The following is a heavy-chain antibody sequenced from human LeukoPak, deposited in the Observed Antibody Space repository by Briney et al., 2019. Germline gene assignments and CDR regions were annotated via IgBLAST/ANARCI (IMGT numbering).Heavy chain of an antibody. D-gene: IGHD3-3*01. J-gene: IGHJ3*02. V-gene: IGHV4-59*01. CDR3: ATSYYFWSVGAFDI. CDR2: IYYSGST. Sequence: SETLSLTCTVSGGSISSYYWSWIRQPPGKGLEWIGYIYYSGSTNYNPSLKSRVTISVDTSKNQFSLKLSSVTAADTAVYYCATSYYFWSVGAFDIWGQGTMVTVSS. CDR1: GGSISSYY.